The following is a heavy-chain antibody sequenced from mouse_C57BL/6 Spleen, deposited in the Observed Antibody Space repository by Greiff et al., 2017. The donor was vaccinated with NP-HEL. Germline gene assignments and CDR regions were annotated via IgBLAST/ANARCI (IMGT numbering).Heavy chain of an antibody. V-gene: IGHV1-82*01. D-gene: IGHD1-1*01. Sequence: QVQLQQSGPELVKPGASVKISCKASGYAFSSSWMNWVKQRPGKGLEWIGRIYPGDGDTNYNGKFKGKATLTADKSSSTAYMQLSSLTSEDSAVYFCARGVYGSPFAYWGQGTLVTVPA. J-gene: IGHJ3*01. CDR1: GYAFSSSW. CDR2: IYPGDGDT. CDR3: ARGVYGSPFAY.